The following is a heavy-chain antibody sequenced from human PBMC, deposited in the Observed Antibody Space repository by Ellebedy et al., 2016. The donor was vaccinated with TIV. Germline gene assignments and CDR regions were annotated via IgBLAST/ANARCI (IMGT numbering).Heavy chain of an antibody. V-gene: IGHV3-7*01. J-gene: IGHJ3*02. Sequence: PGGSLRLSCAASGFTFGSYWMSWVRQAQGKGLECVANIKPDGSEKDYEDSVKGRFTISRDNAKNSLYLQMNSLTAEDTAVYYCATGAYDIWGQGTMVMVSS. CDR3: ATGAYDI. CDR2: IKPDGSEK. CDR1: GFTFGSYW.